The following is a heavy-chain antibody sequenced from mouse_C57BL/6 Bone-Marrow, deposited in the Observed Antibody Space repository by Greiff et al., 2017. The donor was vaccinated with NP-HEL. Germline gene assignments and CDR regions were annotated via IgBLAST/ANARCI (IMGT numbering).Heavy chain of an antibody. V-gene: IGHV1-81*01. CDR2: IYPRSGNT. CDR3: ARERAYYDYDWFAY. D-gene: IGHD2-4*01. Sequence: VKLQQSGAALARPGASVKLSCKASGYTFTSYGISWVKQRTGQGLEWIGEIYPRSGNTYYNEKFKGKATLTADKSSSTAYMELRSLTSEDSAVYFCARERAYYDYDWFAYWGQGTLVTVSA. CDR1: GYTFTSYG. J-gene: IGHJ3*01.